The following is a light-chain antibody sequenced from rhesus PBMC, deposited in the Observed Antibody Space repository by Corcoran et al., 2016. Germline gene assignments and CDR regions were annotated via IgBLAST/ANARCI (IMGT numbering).Light chain of an antibody. CDR3: QQYNDWPLT. V-gene: IGKV3-42*03. CDR1: QSVSSS. J-gene: IGKJ4*01. Sequence: EIVLTQSTATLSLSPGERVTLSCRASQSVSSSLAWYQQQPGQVPRPLICDASRRATGIPERFSGSGSGTDFTLTISSLEPEDFTAYYCQQYNDWPLTFGGGTKVEIK. CDR2: DAS.